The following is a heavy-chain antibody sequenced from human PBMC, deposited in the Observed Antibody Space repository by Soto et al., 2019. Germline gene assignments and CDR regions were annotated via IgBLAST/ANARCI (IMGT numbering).Heavy chain of an antibody. CDR3: ARERRYYDSSGYYLLFDY. Sequence: SETLSLTCTVSGGSISSYYWSWIRQPPGKGLEWIGYIYYSGSTNYNPSLKSRVTISVDTSKNQFSLKLSSVTAADTAVYYCARERRYYDSSGYYLLFDYWGQGTLVTVST. J-gene: IGHJ4*02. V-gene: IGHV4-59*01. CDR1: GGSISSYY. CDR2: IYYSGST. D-gene: IGHD3-22*01.